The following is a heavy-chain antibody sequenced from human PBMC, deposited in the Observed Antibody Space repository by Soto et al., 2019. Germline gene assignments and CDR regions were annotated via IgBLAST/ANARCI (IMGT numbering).Heavy chain of an antibody. Sequence: EVQLVESGGGLVQPGGSLRLSCEASGFTFSSYWMHWVRQAPGKGLVWLANIKPDGSEQSYVDSVKGRFTISRDNAKISLYLQMNTLRDEDTAVYYCASVRNGIIMAGTFYFDYWGQGTLVTVSS. J-gene: IGHJ4*02. CDR2: IKPDGSEQ. D-gene: IGHD6-19*01. V-gene: IGHV3-7*01. CDR3: ASVRNGIIMAGTFYFDY. CDR1: GFTFSSYW.